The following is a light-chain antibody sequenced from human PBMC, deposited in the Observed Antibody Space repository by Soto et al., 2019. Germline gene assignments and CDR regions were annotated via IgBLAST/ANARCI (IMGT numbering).Light chain of an antibody. V-gene: IGLV1-51*01. J-gene: IGLJ1*01. CDR3: GTWDSSLNVYV. Sequence: QSALTQPPSVSAAPGQMITIACSVSSSSIGSNYISWYQQLPGTAPKLLIYESKKRPSGISDRISGSKSGTSATLGIAGLQTGDEADYYCGTWDSSLNVYVFGTGTKVTVL. CDR1: SSSIGSNY. CDR2: ESK.